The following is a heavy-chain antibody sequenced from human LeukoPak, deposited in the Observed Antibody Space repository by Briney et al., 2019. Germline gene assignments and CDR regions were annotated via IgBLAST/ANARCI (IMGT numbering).Heavy chain of an antibody. Sequence: GASVNVSCTASGYTFTICAINWVRQAPGQGLEWLGWINTNTGNPTFAQGFTGRFVFSLDTSVSTAYLQISSLKAEDTAVYYCARAERWLQNDYWGQGTLVTVSS. CDR1: GYTFTICA. CDR2: INTNTGNP. J-gene: IGHJ4*02. V-gene: IGHV7-4-1*02. CDR3: ARAERWLQNDY. D-gene: IGHD5-24*01.